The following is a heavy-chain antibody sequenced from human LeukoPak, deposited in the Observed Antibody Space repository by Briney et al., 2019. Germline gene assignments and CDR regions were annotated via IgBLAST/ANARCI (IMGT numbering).Heavy chain of an antibody. CDR2: IIPIFGTA. J-gene: IGHJ6*02. Sequence: PVKVSCKASGGTFSSYAISWVRQAPGQGLEWMGGIIPIFGTANYATKFPGRVTIPADESTRTAYMPLSRLRSEHTAVYCCARDGGSTIYYYGMDVWGQGTTVTVSS. D-gene: IGHD2-2*01. CDR1: GGTFSSYA. V-gene: IGHV1-69*13. CDR3: ARDGGSTIYYYGMDV.